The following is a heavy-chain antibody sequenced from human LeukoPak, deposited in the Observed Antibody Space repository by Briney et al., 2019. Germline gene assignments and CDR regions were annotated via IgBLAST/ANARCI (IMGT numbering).Heavy chain of an antibody. J-gene: IGHJ4*01. CDR3: AKGIYSSGWSYFDY. V-gene: IGHV3-23*01. CDR1: GFTFSNSA. CDR2: LSGSGITT. D-gene: IGHD6-19*01. Sequence: PGGSLRLSCAASGFTFSNSAMSWVRQAPGKGLEWVSTLSGSGITTYYAVSVKGRFTISRDNSKNTLYLQMNSLRAEDRAVYYCAKGIYSSGWSYFDYWGHGTLVTVSS.